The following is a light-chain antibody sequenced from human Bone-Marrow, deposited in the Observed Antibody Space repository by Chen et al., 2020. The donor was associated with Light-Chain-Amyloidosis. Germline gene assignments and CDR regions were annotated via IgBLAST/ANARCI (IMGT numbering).Light chain of an antibody. J-gene: IGLJ1*01. V-gene: IGLV2-14*01. CDR1: SGDVGTYNY. CDR2: AVS. CDR3: SSFTSSSSYV. Sequence: QSALTQPASVSCSPGQSITISCTGTSGDVGTYNYVSWYQQHPGKAPKVMIYAVSNRPSGVSNRFSGSKSGNTASLTISGLQAEDEADYYRSSFTSSSSYVFGPGTKVTVL.